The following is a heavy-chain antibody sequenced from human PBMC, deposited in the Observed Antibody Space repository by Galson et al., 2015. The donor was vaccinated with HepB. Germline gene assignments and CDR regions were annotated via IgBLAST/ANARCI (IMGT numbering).Heavy chain of an antibody. CDR2: IYYSGST. CDR3: ARHGVAVAPFDY. D-gene: IGHD6-19*01. Sequence: SETLSLTCTVSGGSISSSSYYWGWIRQPPGKGLEWIGYIYYSGSTNYNPSLKSRVTISVDTSKNQFSLKLSSVTAADTAVYYCARHGVAVAPFDYWGQGTLVTVSS. J-gene: IGHJ4*02. V-gene: IGHV4-61*05. CDR1: GGSISSSSYY.